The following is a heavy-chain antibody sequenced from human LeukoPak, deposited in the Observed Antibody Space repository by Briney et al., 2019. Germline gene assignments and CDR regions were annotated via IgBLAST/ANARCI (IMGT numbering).Heavy chain of an antibody. J-gene: IGHJ4*02. CDR3: ARRVYDFWSGYLDY. Sequence: SETLSLTCTVSGGSISSSIYYWGWIRQPPGKGLEWIGSIYYSGSTYYNPSLKSRVTISVDTSKNQFSLKLSSVTAADTAVYYCARRVYDFWSGYLDYWGQGTLVTVSS. CDR1: GGSISSSIYY. V-gene: IGHV4-39*01. D-gene: IGHD3-3*01. CDR2: IYYSGST.